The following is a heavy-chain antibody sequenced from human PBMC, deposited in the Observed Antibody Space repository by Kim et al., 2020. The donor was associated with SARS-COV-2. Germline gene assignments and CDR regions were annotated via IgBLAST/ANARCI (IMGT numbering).Heavy chain of an antibody. Sequence: GGSLRLSCAASGFTFSSYAMSWVRQAPGKGLEWVSAISGSGGSTYYADSVKGRFTISRDNSKNTLYLQMNSLRAEDTAVYYCANSPTVSGTNYYGSGSRSGMDVWGQGTTVTVSS. J-gene: IGHJ6*02. V-gene: IGHV3-23*01. CDR2: ISGSGGST. D-gene: IGHD3-10*01. CDR3: ANSPTVSGTNYYGSGSRSGMDV. CDR1: GFTFSSYA.